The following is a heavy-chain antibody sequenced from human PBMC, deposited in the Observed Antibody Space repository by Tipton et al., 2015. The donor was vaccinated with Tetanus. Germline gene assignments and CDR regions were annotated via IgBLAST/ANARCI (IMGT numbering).Heavy chain of an antibody. CDR3: ARDFGAGSYRPQTGFDY. CDR1: GFTFRNYW. Sequence: SLRLSCAASGFTFRNYWMHWVRQAPGKGLVWVSRINGEASDTGYADSVKGRLSISRDNTKNMLYLQINSLRAEDTAVYYCARDFGAGSYRPQTGFDYWGRGTLVTVSS. J-gene: IGHJ4*02. V-gene: IGHV3-74*01. CDR2: INGEASDT. D-gene: IGHD3-10*01.